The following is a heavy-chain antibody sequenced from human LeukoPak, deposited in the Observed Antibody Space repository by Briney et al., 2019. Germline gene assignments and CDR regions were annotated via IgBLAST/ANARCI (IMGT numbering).Heavy chain of an antibody. CDR1: GFTFSSYS. CDR3: ARDRWQLVRYFDY. V-gene: IGHV3-21*01. Sequence: GGSLRLSCAASGFTFSSYSMNWVRQAPGKGLEWVSSISSSSSYIYYADSVKGRFTISRDNAKNSLYLQMNSLRAEDTAVYYCARDRWQLVRYFDYWGQGTLVTVSS. D-gene: IGHD6-6*01. CDR2: ISSSSSYI. J-gene: IGHJ4*02.